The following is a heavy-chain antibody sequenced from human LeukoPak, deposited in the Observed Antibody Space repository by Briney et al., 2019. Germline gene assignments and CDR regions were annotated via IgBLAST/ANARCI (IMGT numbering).Heavy chain of an antibody. V-gene: IGHV1-46*01. CDR3: ARAVIVATSGIRYNWFGP. J-gene: IGHJ5*02. Sequence: GSSANVSCKASGYTFTSYYMHWVRQAPGKGVEWMGIINPSGGSTSYEQKFQGRVTMTRDTSTSTVYMELSSLRSEDTAVYYCARAVIVATSGIRYNWFGPWGQGTLVTVSS. D-gene: IGHD5-12*01. CDR1: GYTFTSYY. CDR2: INPSGGST.